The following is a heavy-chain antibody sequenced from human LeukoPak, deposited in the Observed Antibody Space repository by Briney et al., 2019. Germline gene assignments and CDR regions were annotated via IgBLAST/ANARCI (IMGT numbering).Heavy chain of an antibody. V-gene: IGHV3-7*01. J-gene: IGHJ4*02. Sequence: GGSLRLSCAASGFTFSSYEMNWVRQAPGKGLEWVANIKQDGSEKYYVDSVKGRFTISRDNAKNSLYLQMNSLRAVDTAVYYCARDLDPSSSPFPYYFDYWGQGTLVTVSS. CDR3: ARDLDPSSSPFPYYFDY. CDR1: GFTFSSYE. CDR2: IKQDGSEK. D-gene: IGHD6-6*01.